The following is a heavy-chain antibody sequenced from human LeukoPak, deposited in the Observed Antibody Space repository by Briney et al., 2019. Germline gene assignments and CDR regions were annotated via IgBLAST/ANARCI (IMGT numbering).Heavy chain of an antibody. D-gene: IGHD3-16*01. CDR1: GFTDSNNY. CDR2: IYSGGST. Sequence: GGSLRLSCAASGFTDSNNYMTWVRQAPGKGLEWVSVIYSGGSTYYADSVKGRFTISRDNSKNTVYLQMNSLRAEDTAVYYWAFVFAKYYMDVWGKGTTVTVSS. J-gene: IGHJ6*03. V-gene: IGHV3-53*01. CDR3: AFVFAKYYMDV.